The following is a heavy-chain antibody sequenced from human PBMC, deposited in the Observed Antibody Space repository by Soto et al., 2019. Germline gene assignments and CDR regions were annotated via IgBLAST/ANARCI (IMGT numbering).Heavy chain of an antibody. CDR2: ISYDGSNK. Sequence: PGGSLRLSCAASGFTFSSYGMHWVRQAPGKGLEWVAVISYDGSNKYYADSVKGRFTISRDNSKNTLYLQMNSLRAEDTAVYYCAKLLATGTTSHWGQGTQVTVS. J-gene: IGHJ4*02. D-gene: IGHD1-1*01. V-gene: IGHV3-30*18. CDR3: AKLLATGTTSH. CDR1: GFTFSSYG.